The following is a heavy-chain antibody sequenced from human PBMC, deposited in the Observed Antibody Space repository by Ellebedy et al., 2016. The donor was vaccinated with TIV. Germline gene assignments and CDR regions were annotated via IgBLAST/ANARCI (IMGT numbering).Heavy chain of an antibody. V-gene: IGHV1-18*04. Sequence: ASVKVSCKASGYTFTSFGFSWLRQAPGQGLEWMGWISAYNGDTKYAQKVQGRVTMTTDTPTGTGYMELRSLRSEDTAIFYCARDSAAMVDANFDYWGQGTLVTVSS. CDR1: GYTFTSFG. CDR3: ARDSAAMVDANFDY. J-gene: IGHJ4*02. D-gene: IGHD2-8*01. CDR2: ISAYNGDT.